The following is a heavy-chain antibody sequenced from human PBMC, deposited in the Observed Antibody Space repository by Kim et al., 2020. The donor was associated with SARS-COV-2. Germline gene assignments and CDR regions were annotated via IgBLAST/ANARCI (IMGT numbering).Heavy chain of an antibody. V-gene: IGHV3-30*03. Sequence: GGSLRLSCAASGFTFSSYGMHWVRQAPGKGLEWVAVISYDGSNKYYADSVKGRFTISRDNSKNTLYLQMNSLRAEDTAVYYCVSLMTLSIDYWGQGTLVTVSS. CDR3: VSLMTLSIDY. J-gene: IGHJ4*02. CDR1: GFTFSSYG. D-gene: IGHD6-13*01. CDR2: ISYDGSNK.